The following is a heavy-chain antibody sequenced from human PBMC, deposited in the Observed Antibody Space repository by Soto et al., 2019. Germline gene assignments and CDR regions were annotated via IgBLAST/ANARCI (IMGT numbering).Heavy chain of an antibody. CDR1: GFTFSSYA. CDR2: ISYDGSNK. V-gene: IGHV3-30-3*01. Sequence: PGGSLRLSCAASGFTFSSYAMHWVRQAPDKGLEKVAVISYDGSNKYYADSVKGRFTISRDNSKNTLYLQMNSLRAEDTAVYYCARVDDSSGYNHYYYYYGMDVWGQGTTVTVSS. CDR3: ARVDDSSGYNHYYYYYGMDV. D-gene: IGHD3-22*01. J-gene: IGHJ6*02.